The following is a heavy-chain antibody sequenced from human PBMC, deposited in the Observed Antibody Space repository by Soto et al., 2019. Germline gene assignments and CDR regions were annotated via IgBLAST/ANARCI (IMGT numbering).Heavy chain of an antibody. V-gene: IGHV3-48*02. CDR2: ISGSGDTK. D-gene: IGHD2-8*01. Sequence: PGGSLRLSCASSGFTFRSCSMNGVRQAPGKGLEWVSFISGSGDTKYYADSVKGRFTISRDNAKNSLYLQMSSLRDEDTAVYYCAKYCSSDVCFDYWGQGTLVTVSS. CDR1: GFTFRSCS. CDR3: AKYCSSDVCFDY. J-gene: IGHJ4*02.